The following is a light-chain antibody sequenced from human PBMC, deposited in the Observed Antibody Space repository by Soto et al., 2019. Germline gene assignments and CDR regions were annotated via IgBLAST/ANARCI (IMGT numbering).Light chain of an antibody. CDR3: SSYTSTSTLV. Sequence: QSARTQPASVSGSPGQSITISWTGTSSDVGAYNYVSWFQQHPGKAPKLMIYEVSNRHSGNSSRLSGSKSGNTASLTISGLQAEDDADYYCSSYTSTSTLVFGGGTKLTVL. V-gene: IGLV2-14*01. CDR1: SSDVGAYNY. CDR2: EVS. J-gene: IGLJ2*01.